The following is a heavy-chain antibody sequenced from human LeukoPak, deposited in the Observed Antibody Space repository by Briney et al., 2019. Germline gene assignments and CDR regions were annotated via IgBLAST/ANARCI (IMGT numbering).Heavy chain of an antibody. Sequence: GGSLRRSCAASGFTFSSFGMHWVRQAPGEGLEWVAYIGYSGSDIYYADSVKGRFTISRDNSKNTVHLQLSSLRAADTALYSCARDLTERKYYTAFWGQGTLVTVSS. CDR2: IGYSGSDI. CDR3: ARDLTERKYYTAF. V-gene: IGHV3-30*02. D-gene: IGHD2/OR15-2a*01. J-gene: IGHJ4*02. CDR1: GFTFSSFG.